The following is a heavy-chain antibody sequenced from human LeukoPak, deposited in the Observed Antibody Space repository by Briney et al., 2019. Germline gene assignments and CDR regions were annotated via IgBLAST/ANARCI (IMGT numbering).Heavy chain of an antibody. CDR3: AAGPSSNGHQLPY. D-gene: IGHD4-11*01. CDR2: MSSDSTRS. CDR1: GFTFSNYW. Sequence: GGSLRLSRAASGFTFSNYWMHWIRQAPGKGLVWVSRMSSDSTRSSHADSVKGRFTISRDNAKKMVYLQMNSLRVEDSAVYYCAAGPSSNGHQLPYWGQGTLVTVSS. V-gene: IGHV3-74*01. J-gene: IGHJ4*02.